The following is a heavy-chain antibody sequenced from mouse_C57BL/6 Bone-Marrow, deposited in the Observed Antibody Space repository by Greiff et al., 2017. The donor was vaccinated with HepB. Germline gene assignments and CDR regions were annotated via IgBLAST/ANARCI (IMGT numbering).Heavy chain of an antibody. Sequence: QLQQSGAELARPGASVKMSCKASGYTFTSYTMHWVKQRPGQGLEWIGYINPSSGYTKYNQKFKDKATLTADKSSSTAYMQLSSLTSEDSAVYYCARGEVYYYGSRWFAYWGQGTLVTVSA. CDR3: ARGEVYYYGSRWFAY. V-gene: IGHV1-4*01. D-gene: IGHD1-1*01. CDR2: INPSSGYT. CDR1: GYTFTSYT. J-gene: IGHJ3*01.